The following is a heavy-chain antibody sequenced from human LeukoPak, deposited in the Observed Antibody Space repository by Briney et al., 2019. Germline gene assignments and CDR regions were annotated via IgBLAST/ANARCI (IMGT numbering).Heavy chain of an antibody. CDR3: AKESVQTGDDAFDI. CDR1: GFTFSSYD. CDR2: IGTAADT. D-gene: IGHD7-27*01. J-gene: IGHJ3*02. V-gene: IGHV3-13*01. Sequence: PGGSLRLSCAASGFTFSSYDLHWVRQATGKGLLWFSAIGTAADTYYPGSVKGRFTISRENAKNSLYLQMNSLRAGYTAVYYCAKESVQTGDDAFDIWGQGTMVTVSS.